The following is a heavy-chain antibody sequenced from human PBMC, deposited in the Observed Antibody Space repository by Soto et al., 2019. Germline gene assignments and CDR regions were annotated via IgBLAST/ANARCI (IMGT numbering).Heavy chain of an antibody. CDR2: VYYTGRT. J-gene: IGHJ5*02. D-gene: IGHD5-18*01. CDR1: GGSISDHY. V-gene: IGHV4-59*11. Sequence: SETLSLTCTVSGGSISDHYWSWIRQSPGRGLEWLGYVYYTGRTTYSPSLKSRLTISVDTSKSHFSLKLRSVTAADTAVYYCARDSGYNYGSFRWFDPWGQGTLVTVSS. CDR3: ARDSGYNYGSFRWFDP.